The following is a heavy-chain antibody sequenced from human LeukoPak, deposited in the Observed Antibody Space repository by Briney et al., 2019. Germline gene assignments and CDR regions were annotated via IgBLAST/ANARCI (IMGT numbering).Heavy chain of an antibody. D-gene: IGHD5-24*01. Sequence: GGSLRLSCAASGFTFSSYCMQWVRQAPGTGLVWVSRLRPDGSSTTSAQSVKGRFTISRDNAKNTLYLQIGSLRADDTAVYYCTRMSREAPGLTDLWGQGRLVTVSS. CDR2: LRPDGSST. CDR3: TRMSREAPGLTDL. CDR1: GFTFSSYC. J-gene: IGHJ5*02. V-gene: IGHV3-74*01.